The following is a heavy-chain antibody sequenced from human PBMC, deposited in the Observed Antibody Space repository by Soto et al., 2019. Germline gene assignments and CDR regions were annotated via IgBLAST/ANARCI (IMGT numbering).Heavy chain of an antibody. D-gene: IGHD3-9*01. CDR1: GFTFSNAW. CDR3: TTDYDILTGYSFPLDAFAM. CDR2: IKSKTDGGTT. Sequence: GGSLRLSCAASGFTFSNAWMSWVRQAPGKGLEWVGRIKSKTDGGTTDYAAPVKGRFTISRDDSKNTLYLQMNSLKTEDTAVYYCTTDYDILTGYSFPLDAFAMSGQRTMVPCSS. V-gene: IGHV3-15*01. J-gene: IGHJ3*02.